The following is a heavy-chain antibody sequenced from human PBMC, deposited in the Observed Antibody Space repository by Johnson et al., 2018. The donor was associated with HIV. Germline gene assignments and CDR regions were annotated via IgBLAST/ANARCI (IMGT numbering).Heavy chain of an antibody. CDR3: ARERPGSGYDWGDAFDI. CDR1: GFTFSNYA. CDR2: ISYDGKHK. Sequence: MQLVESGGGVVQPGRSLRLSCAASGFTFSNYALHCVRQAPGKGLEWVALISYDGKHKNYADSVKGRFTITRDNSKNTLYLQMNSLRAEDTAVYYCARERPGSGYDWGDAFDIWGQGTMVTVSS. J-gene: IGHJ3*02. D-gene: IGHD5-12*01. V-gene: IGHV3-30*04.